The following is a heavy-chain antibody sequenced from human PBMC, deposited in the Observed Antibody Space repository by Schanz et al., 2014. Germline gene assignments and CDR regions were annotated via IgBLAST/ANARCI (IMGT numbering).Heavy chain of an antibody. V-gene: IGHV3-23*01. Sequence: DVQLLESGGGLVQPGESLRLSCSASGFTFSTYAMSWARQTPGKGLEWVSSITTGGNTYYRDSVKGRFIVSRDNSKNTLYLEMNRLRVDDTAVYYCSKDKQGSRSDDSWGQGTLVTVSS. CDR3: SKDKQGSRSDDS. CDR2: ITTGGNT. CDR1: GFTFSTYA. J-gene: IGHJ5*01. D-gene: IGHD2-15*01.